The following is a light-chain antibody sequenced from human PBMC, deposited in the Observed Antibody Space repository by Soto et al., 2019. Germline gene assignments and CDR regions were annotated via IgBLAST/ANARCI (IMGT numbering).Light chain of an antibody. J-gene: IGKJ4*01. CDR3: QKYNSVPLT. CDR2: AAS. CDR1: QGIGIF. Sequence: DIQMTQSPSSLSASVGDRVTISCRASQGIGIFLAWYQQKPGKVPKLLIYAASTLQSGVPSRFSGGGSGTDFSLTISSLQPEDVATYYCQKYNSVPLTFDGGTKVEIK. V-gene: IGKV1-27*01.